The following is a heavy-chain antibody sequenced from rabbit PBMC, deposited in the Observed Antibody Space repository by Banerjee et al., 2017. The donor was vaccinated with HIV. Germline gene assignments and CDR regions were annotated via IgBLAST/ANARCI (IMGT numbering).Heavy chain of an antibody. V-gene: IGHV1S45*01. D-gene: IGHD7-1*01. Sequence: QQQLEESGGGLVKPGGTLTLTCTASGFTLSSYWMSWVRQAPGKGLEWIACIYNGDGSTYYASWVNGRFTISKTSWTTVTLQMTSLTAADTATYFCARDLTGVTGWNFNLWGQGTLVTVS. J-gene: IGHJ4*01. CDR3: ARDLTGVTGWNFNL. CDR2: IYNGDGST. CDR1: GFTLSSYW.